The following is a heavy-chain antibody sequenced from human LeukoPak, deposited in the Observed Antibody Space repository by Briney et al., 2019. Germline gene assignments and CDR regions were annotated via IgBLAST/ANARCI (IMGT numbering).Heavy chain of an antibody. Sequence: GGSLRLSCAASGFTFSSYGMHWVRQAPGKGLEWVAVISYDGNNKYYADSVKGRFTISRDNSKNTLYLQMNSLRVEDTAVYYCARDHGSSGWYETVDYWGQGTLVTVSS. CDR3: ARDHGSSGWYETVDY. D-gene: IGHD6-19*01. J-gene: IGHJ4*02. V-gene: IGHV3-30*19. CDR1: GFTFSSYG. CDR2: ISYDGNNK.